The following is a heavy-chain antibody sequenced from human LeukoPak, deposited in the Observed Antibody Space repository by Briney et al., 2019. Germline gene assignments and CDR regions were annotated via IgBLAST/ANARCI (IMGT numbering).Heavy chain of an antibody. J-gene: IGHJ4*02. Sequence: SETLSLTCTVSGGSISSYYWSWIRQPPGKGLEWIGYIYYSGSTHYNPSLKSRVTISVDTSKNQFSLKLSSVTAADTAVYSCASSYGGNSHFDSWGQGTLVTVSS. D-gene: IGHD4-23*01. CDR3: ASSYGGNSHFDS. CDR1: GGSISSYY. V-gene: IGHV4-59*12. CDR2: IYYSGST.